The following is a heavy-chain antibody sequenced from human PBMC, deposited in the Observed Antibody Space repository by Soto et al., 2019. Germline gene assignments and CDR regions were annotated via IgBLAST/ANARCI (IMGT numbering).Heavy chain of an antibody. CDR3: ARDIRVISSSGGY. J-gene: IGHJ4*02. CDR2: ISAYNGNT. V-gene: IGHV1-18*01. Sequence: ASVKVSCNASGYTFTSYGISGVRQPPGQGLEWMGWISAYNGNTNYAQKLRGRVTMTTDTSTSTAYMELRSLRSDDTAVYYCARDIRVISSSGGYWGKGTLVTVST. D-gene: IGHD6-13*01. CDR1: GYTFTSYG.